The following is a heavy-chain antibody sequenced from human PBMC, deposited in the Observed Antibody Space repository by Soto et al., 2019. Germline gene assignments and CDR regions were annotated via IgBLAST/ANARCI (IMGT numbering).Heavy chain of an antibody. CDR3: ARGRGSTGYLGREHYFDY. V-gene: IGHV3-66*01. Sequence: EVQVVESGGGLAQPGGSLRLSCAASGFSVTNNYMNWVRQAPGKGLEWVSIIDIGGNTYYADSVKDRFTISRDNSRNTLYLHMDGLRAEDTAVYYCARGRGSTGYLGREHYFDYWGQGTLVTVSP. D-gene: IGHD2-2*01. CDR1: GFSVTNNY. J-gene: IGHJ4*02. CDR2: IDIGGNT.